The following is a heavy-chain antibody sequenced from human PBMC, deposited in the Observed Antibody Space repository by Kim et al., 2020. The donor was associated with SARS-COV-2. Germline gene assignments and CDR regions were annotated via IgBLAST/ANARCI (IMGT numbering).Heavy chain of an antibody. CDR3: ARDGGRSSSDY. D-gene: IGHD3-16*01. CDR1: GGSISSSSYY. V-gene: IGHV4-39*07. Sequence: SETLSLTCTVSGGSISSSSYYWGWIRQPPGKGLEWIGSIYYSGSTYYNPSLKSRVTISVDTSKNQFSLKLSSVTAADTAVYYCARDGGRSSSDYWGQGTLVTVSS. J-gene: IGHJ4*02. CDR2: IYYSGST.